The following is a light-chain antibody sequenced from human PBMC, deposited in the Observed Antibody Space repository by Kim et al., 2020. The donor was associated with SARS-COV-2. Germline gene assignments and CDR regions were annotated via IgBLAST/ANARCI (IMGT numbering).Light chain of an antibody. J-gene: IGKJ5*01. V-gene: IGKV3-11*01. CDR3: HQCSDWPIT. CDR1: RTVNNC. Sequence: PGAKATLSCRTSRTVNNCIAWYQQKPGRAPRLLIHDAFNRATGTPMRFSGSGSGTDFTLTISSLEPDDFAVYYCHQCSDWPITFGQGTRLEIK. CDR2: DAF.